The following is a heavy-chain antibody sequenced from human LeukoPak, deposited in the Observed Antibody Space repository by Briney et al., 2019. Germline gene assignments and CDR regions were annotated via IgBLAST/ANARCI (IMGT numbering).Heavy chain of an antibody. Sequence: SETLSLTCTVSGGSISSYYWSWIRQPPGKGLEWIGYIYYSGSTNYNPSLKSRVTISVDTSKNQFSLKLSSVTAADTAVYYCARANYDFWSGYSNWFDPWGQGTLVTVSS. J-gene: IGHJ5*02. CDR2: IYYSGST. D-gene: IGHD3-3*01. CDR3: ARANYDFWSGYSNWFDP. V-gene: IGHV4-59*08. CDR1: GGSISSYY.